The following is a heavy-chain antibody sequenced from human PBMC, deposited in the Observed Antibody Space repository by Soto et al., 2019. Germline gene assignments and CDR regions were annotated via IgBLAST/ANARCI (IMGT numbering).Heavy chain of an antibody. J-gene: IGHJ6*02. CDR3: ARDIMPRLGFYQCGMDV. D-gene: IGHD3-3*02. CDR2: ISSSGTAI. CDR1: GFTFSSYS. Sequence: GGSLRLSCAVSGFTFSSYSMNWVRQAPGKGLEWVSYISSSGTAIYSADSVKGRFTISRDNAKNSLHLQMNSLRDEDTAVYYCARDIMPRLGFYQCGMDVWGQGTTVTVSS. V-gene: IGHV3-48*02.